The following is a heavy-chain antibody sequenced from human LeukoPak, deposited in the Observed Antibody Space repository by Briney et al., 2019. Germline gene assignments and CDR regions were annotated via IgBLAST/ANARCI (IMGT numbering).Heavy chain of an antibody. CDR1: GFTLSSYA. CDR2: IGTAGDT. J-gene: IGHJ4*02. V-gene: IGHV3-13*01. CDR3: VRQPTPHGNFDY. Sequence: PGGSLRLSCATSGFTLSSYAMHWVRQAPGKGLEWVSAIGTAGDTYYPGSVKGRFTISRENAKNSLSLRMNSLRAEDTAVNYCVRQPTPHGNFDYWGQGTLVTVSS. D-gene: IGHD1-14*01.